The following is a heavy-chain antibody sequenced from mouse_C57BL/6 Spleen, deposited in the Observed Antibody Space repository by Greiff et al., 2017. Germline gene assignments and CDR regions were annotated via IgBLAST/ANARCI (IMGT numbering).Heavy chain of an antibody. V-gene: IGHV5-4*01. Sequence: EVKLMESGGGLVKPGGSLKLSCAASGFTFSSYAMSWVRQTPEKRLEWVATISDGGSYTYYPDNVKGRFTISRDNAKNNLYLQMSHLKSEDTAMYYCAREDDYDGAEYAMDYWGQGTSVTVSS. D-gene: IGHD2-4*01. CDR2: ISDGGSYT. J-gene: IGHJ4*01. CDR3: AREDDYDGAEYAMDY. CDR1: GFTFSSYA.